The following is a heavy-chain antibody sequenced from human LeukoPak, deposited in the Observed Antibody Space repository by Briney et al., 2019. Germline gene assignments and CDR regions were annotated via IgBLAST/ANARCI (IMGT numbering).Heavy chain of an antibody. CDR1: GGSISSYY. Sequence: SETLSLTCTVSGGSISSYYWSWIRQPPGKGLEWIGYIYYSGSTNYNPSLKGRVIISADTSKRQFSLKLSSVTAADTAVYYCARGAGGYRFDPWGQGTLVTVSS. J-gene: IGHJ5*02. D-gene: IGHD1-1*01. CDR2: IYYSGST. V-gene: IGHV4-59*01. CDR3: ARGAGGYRFDP.